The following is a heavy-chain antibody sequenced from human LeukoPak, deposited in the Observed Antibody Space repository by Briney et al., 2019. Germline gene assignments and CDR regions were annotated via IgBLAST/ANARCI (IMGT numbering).Heavy chain of an antibody. J-gene: IGHJ5*02. CDR1: GYTFTSYG. D-gene: IGHD2-2*02. Sequence: ASVKVSCKASGYTFTSYGISWVRQAPGQGLEWMGWISAYNGNTNYAQKLQGRVTMTTDTSTSTAYMELRSLRSDDTVVYYCARVGCSSTSCYTGYTHGDWFDPWGQGTLVTVSS. CDR3: ARVGCSSTSCYTGYTHGDWFDP. V-gene: IGHV1-18*01. CDR2: ISAYNGNT.